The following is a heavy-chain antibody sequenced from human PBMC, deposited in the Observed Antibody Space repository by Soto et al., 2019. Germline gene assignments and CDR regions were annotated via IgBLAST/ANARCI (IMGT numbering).Heavy chain of an antibody. J-gene: IGHJ4*02. CDR1: GGSISSSSYY. V-gene: IGHV4-39*01. CDR2: IYYSGST. Sequence: QLQLQESGPGLVKPSETLSLTCTVSGGSISSSSYYWGWIRQPPGKGLEWIGSIYYSGSTYYNPSLKSRVTISVDTSKNQFSLKLSSVTAADTAVYYCARRRTTVTYDDWGQGTLVTVSS. CDR3: ARRRTTVTYDD. D-gene: IGHD4-17*01.